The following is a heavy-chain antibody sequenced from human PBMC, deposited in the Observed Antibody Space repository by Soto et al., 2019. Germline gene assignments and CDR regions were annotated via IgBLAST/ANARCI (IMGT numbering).Heavy chain of an antibody. J-gene: IGHJ4*02. CDR2: IKQDGSEK. D-gene: IGHD6-6*01. CDR3: AIEYSSPRADY. Sequence: GGSLRLSCAASGFTFSSYGMSWVRQAPGKGLEWVANIKQDGSEKYYVDSVKGRFTISRDNAKNSLYLQMNSLRAEDTAVYYCAIEYSSPRADYWGQGTLVTVSS. CDR1: GFTFSSYG. V-gene: IGHV3-7*01.